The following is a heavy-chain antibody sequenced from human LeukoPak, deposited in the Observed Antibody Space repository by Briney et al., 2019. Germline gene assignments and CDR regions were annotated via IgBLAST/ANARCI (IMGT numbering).Heavy chain of an antibody. V-gene: IGHV1-69*13. CDR3: ARGPFRGVNSPGGY. D-gene: IGHD3-10*01. CDR2: IIPIFGTA. Sequence: SVKVSCKASGYTFTSYGISWVRQAPGQGLEWMGGIIPIFGTANYAQKFQGRVTITADESTSTAYMELSSLRSEDTAVYYCARGPFRGVNSPGGYWGQGTLVTVSS. J-gene: IGHJ4*02. CDR1: GYTFTSYG.